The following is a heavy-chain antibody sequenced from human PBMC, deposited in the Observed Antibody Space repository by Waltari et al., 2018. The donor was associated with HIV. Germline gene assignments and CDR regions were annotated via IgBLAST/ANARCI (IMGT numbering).Heavy chain of an antibody. CDR2: IYWDDDK. Sequence: QITLKESGPTLVKPTQTLTLHCTFSGFSLSTSGVGVCWILQPPGKALEWLALIYWDDDKRYSPSLKSRLTITKDTSKNQVVLTMTNMDPVDTATYYCAHRAEVPVASQAFDIWGQGTMVTVSS. V-gene: IGHV2-5*02. CDR3: AHRAEVPVASQAFDI. CDR1: GFSLSTSGVG. J-gene: IGHJ3*02. D-gene: IGHD2-2*01.